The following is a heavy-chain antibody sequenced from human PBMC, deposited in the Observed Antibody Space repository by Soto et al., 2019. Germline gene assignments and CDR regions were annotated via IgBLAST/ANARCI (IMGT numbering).Heavy chain of an antibody. CDR2: IYHTGRS. V-gene: IGHV4-59*01. CDR3: ARVSNDYGVNESFDY. CDR1: GGSLSGFP. Sequence: PSETLSLTCSVSGGSLSGFPWIWIRQPPGKGLEWVGYIYHTGRSNYNPSLKSRLTISLDMSRNQFSLQLTSVTAADTALYYCARVSNDYGVNESFDYWGLGTLVTVSS. D-gene: IGHD3-16*01. J-gene: IGHJ4*02.